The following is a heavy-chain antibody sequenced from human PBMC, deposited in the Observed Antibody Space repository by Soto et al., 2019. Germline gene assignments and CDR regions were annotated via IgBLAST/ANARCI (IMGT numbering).Heavy chain of an antibody. CDR2: INQDGSEK. J-gene: IGHJ5*02. CDR3: ARLIVVVIPDIDWFDP. D-gene: IGHD2-15*01. V-gene: IGHV3-7*03. CDR1: GFSFSSYW. Sequence: GGSLRLSCAASGFSFSSYWMSWVRQAPGKGLEWVANINQDGSEKYSVDSVKGRFTISRDNAKSLLYLQMNSLRAEDTAVYYCARLIVVVIPDIDWFDPWGQGTLVTVSS.